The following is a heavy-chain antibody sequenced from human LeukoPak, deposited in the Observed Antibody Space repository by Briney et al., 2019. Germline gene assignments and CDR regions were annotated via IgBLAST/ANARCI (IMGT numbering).Heavy chain of an antibody. CDR3: ARTGTTDYFDY. CDR1: GGSINSGGYY. J-gene: IGHJ4*02. CDR2: IYYSGST. V-gene: IGHV4-31*03. Sequence: SQTLSLTCTVSGGSINSGGYYWSRIRQHPGKGLEWIGYIYYSGSTYYNPSLKSRVTISVDTSKNQFSLKLSSVTAADTAVYYCARTGTTDYFDYWGQGTLVTVSS. D-gene: IGHD1-7*01.